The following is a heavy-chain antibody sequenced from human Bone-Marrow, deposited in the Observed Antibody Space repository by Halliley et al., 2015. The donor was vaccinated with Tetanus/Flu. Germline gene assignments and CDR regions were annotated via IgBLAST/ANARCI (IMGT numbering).Heavy chain of an antibody. CDR3: AREGEVSLGGAFDV. D-gene: IGHD3-16*01. V-gene: IGHV3-30-3*01. Sequence: VFPDDETKKYNPNPVKGRFTISGDISKTALYLQMNSLSASDTALYYCAREGEVSLGGAFDVWGQGTMVTVSS. J-gene: IGHJ3*01. CDR2: FPDDETKK.